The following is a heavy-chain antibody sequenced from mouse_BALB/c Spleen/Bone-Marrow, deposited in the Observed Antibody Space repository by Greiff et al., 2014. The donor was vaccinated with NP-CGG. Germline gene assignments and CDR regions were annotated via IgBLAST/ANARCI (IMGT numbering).Heavy chain of an antibody. J-gene: IGHJ4*01. CDR1: GDSITSGY. V-gene: IGHV3-8*02. Sequence: EVMLVESGPSLVKPSQTLSLTCSVTGDSITSGYWNWIRKFPGNKLEYMGYISYSGSTYYNPSLKSRISITRDTSKNQYYLQLNSVTTEDTATDDGARGGGSSHNYAMDYWGQGTSVTVSA. CDR2: ISYSGST. D-gene: IGHD1-1*01. CDR3: ARGGGSSHNYAMDY.